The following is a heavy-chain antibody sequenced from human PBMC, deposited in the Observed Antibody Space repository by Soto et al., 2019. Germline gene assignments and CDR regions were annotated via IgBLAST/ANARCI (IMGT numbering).Heavy chain of an antibody. D-gene: IGHD3-10*01. CDR1: GGSISSSNW. CDR3: AKYRSSGEDFAY. CDR2: IYHSGST. Sequence: QVQLQESGPGLVKPSGTLSLTCAVSGGSISSSNWWSWVRQPPGKGLEWIGEIYHSGSTNYNPSPRARVTLYVDNDKNQFTLKPSSVTGADADVYDCAKYRSSGEDFAYWGQGALVTVFS. J-gene: IGHJ4*02. V-gene: IGHV4-4*02.